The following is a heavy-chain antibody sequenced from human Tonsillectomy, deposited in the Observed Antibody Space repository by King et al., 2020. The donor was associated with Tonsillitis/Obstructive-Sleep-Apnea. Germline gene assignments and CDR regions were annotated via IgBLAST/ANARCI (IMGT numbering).Heavy chain of an antibody. J-gene: IGHJ6*03. D-gene: IGHD4-11*01. V-gene: IGHV3-23*01. CDR1: GFTFSNYA. CDR2: ISGSGGST. CDR3: AKDPTVGPYYYYYYYMDV. Sequence: VKLLESGGGLVQPGGSLRLSCAASGFTFSNYAMSWVRQAPGKGLEWVSAISGSGGSTFYADSVKGRFTISRDNSKNTLYLQMNSLRAEDTAVYYCAKDPTVGPYYYYYYYMDVWGKGTTVTVSS.